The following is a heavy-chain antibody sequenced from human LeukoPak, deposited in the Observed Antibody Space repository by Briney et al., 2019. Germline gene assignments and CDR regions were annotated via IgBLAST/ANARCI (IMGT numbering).Heavy chain of an antibody. CDR2: FDPEDGET. CDR1: GYTLTELS. J-gene: IGHJ4*02. Sequence: ASVKVSCKVSGYTLTELSMLWVRKAPGKGLEWMGGFDPEDGETIYAQKFQGRVTMTEDTSTDTAYMELSSLRSEDTAVYYCATAALEGDLLLPDYWGQGTLVTVSS. CDR3: ATAALEGDLLLPDY. D-gene: IGHD3-10*01. V-gene: IGHV1-24*01.